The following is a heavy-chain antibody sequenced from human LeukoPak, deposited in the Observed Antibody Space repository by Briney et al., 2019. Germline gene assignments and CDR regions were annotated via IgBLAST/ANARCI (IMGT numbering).Heavy chain of an antibody. D-gene: IGHD2-8*02. CDR2: IKQDGSER. Sequence: GWSLRLSCATSGFTFSRHWMTWVRQAPGKGPEWVANIKQDGSERYYVHSVRGRFTISRDNANNALYLQMSSLSAEDTAVYYCARDGGHSTDLDYWGQGILVTVSS. J-gene: IGHJ4*02. V-gene: IGHV3-7*01. CDR1: GFTFSRHW. CDR3: ARDGGHSTDLDY.